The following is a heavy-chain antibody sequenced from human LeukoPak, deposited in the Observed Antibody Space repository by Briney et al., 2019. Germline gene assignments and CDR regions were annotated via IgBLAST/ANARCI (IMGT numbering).Heavy chain of an antibody. V-gene: IGHV3-9*01. CDR3: AKDLTGYSSGPDAFDI. CDR2: ISWNSGSI. Sequence: GRSLRLSCAASGFTFDDYAMHWVRQAPGKGLEWVSGISWNSGSIGYADSVKGRFTISRDNAKNSLYLRMNSLRAEDTALYYCAKDLTGYSSGPDAFDIWGQGTMVTVSS. J-gene: IGHJ3*02. CDR1: GFTFDDYA. D-gene: IGHD6-19*01.